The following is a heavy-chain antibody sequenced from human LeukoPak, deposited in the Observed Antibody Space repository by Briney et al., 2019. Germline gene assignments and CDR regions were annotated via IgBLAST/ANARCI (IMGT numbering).Heavy chain of an antibody. Sequence: GGSLRLSCAASGFTFSSYWMSWVRQAPGKGLEWVSAISGGGGSIYYADSVKGRFTISRDNSKNTLYLQMNSLRAEDTAVYYCARIGRGLLGYFDYWGQGTLVTVSS. CDR2: ISGGGGSI. CDR3: ARIGRGLLGYFDY. CDR1: GFTFSSYW. J-gene: IGHJ4*02. V-gene: IGHV3-23*01. D-gene: IGHD2-8*02.